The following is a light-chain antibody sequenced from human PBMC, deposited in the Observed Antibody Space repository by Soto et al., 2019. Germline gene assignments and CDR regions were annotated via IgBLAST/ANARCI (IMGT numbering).Light chain of an antibody. CDR3: AAWDDSLNGVV. V-gene: IGLV1-44*01. J-gene: IGLJ2*01. Sequence: QSVLTQPPSASGTPGQRVTISCSGSSSNIGSNTVNWYQQLPRTAPKLLIYSNNQRPSGVPARFSGSKSGTSASLAISGLQSEDEADYYCAAWDDSLNGVVFGGGTKLTVL. CDR2: SNN. CDR1: SSNIGSNT.